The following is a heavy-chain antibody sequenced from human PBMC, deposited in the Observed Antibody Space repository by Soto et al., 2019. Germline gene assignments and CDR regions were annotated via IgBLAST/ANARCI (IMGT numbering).Heavy chain of an antibody. Sequence: GGSLRLSCAASGFTFSSYGIHWVRQAAGKGLEWVAVIGYDGSNKYYADSVKGRFTISRDNSKNTLYLQMNSLRAEDTAVYYCARDYYGSGSYYGRMDVWGQGNTVTVSS. D-gene: IGHD3-10*01. CDR2: IGYDGSNK. V-gene: IGHV3-33*01. J-gene: IGHJ6*02. CDR1: GFTFSSYG. CDR3: ARDYYGSGSYYGRMDV.